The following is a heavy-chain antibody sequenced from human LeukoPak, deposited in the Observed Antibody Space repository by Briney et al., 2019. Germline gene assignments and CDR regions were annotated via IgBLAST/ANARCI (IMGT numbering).Heavy chain of an antibody. D-gene: IGHD3-10*01. CDR2: IVVGSGNA. CDR1: GFTFTTSV. V-gene: IGHV1-58*01. Sequence: SVKVSCKASGFTFTTSVVQWVRQARGQRLEWIGWIVVGSGNANYAQEFQERVTITRDMSTSTAYMEVSGLRSEGTATYYCAAHLRGSGTYRDWYFDLWGRGTLVVVSS. J-gene: IGHJ2*01. CDR3: AAHLRGSGTYRDWYFDL.